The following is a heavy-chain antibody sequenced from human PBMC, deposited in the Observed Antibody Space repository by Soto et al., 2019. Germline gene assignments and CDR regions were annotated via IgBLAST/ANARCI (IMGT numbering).Heavy chain of an antibody. J-gene: IGHJ4*02. CDR3: ASQGLRDGPLDY. Sequence: EVQLVESGGDLMWPGGSLRLSCAASGITVNSNYLTWVRQAPGKGLEWVSVIYAGGPTYYADSVKGRFTISRDNSKNTVHLQMNTLRAEDTAIYYCASQGLRDGPLDYWGQGTLVTVSS. CDR1: GITVNSNY. V-gene: IGHV3-53*01. CDR2: IYAGGPT.